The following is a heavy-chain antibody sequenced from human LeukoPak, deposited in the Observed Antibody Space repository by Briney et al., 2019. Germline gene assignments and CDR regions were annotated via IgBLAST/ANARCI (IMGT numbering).Heavy chain of an antibody. D-gene: IGHD3-3*01. Sequence: ASVKVSCKASGYTFTDHYLHWVRQAPGQGLQWMGWINPNSGGTNYAQGRVTMTRDTSISTAYMELSRLRSDDTAVYYCASTHTDYYDFWSGRNTYNWFDPWGQGTLVTVSS. CDR3: ASTHTDYYDFWSGRNTYNWFDP. V-gene: IGHV1-2*02. CDR1: GYTFTDHY. J-gene: IGHJ5*02. CDR2: INPNSGGT.